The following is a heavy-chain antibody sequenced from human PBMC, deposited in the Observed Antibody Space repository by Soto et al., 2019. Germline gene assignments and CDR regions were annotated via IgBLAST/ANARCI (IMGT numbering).Heavy chain of an antibody. D-gene: IGHD2-8*01. Sequence: ASVKVSCKASGYTFTGYYMHWVRQAPGQGLEWMGWINPNSGGTNYAQKFQGRVTMTRDTSISTAYMELSRLRSDDTAVYYCARDWANIVLMVYAPTYGMDVWGQGTTVTVSS. CDR3: ARDWANIVLMVYAPTYGMDV. CDR2: INPNSGGT. V-gene: IGHV1-2*02. J-gene: IGHJ6*02. CDR1: GYTFTGYY.